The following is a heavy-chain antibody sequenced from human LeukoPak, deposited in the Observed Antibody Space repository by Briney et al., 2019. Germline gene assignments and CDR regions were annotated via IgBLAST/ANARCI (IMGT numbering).Heavy chain of an antibody. CDR2: ISAYNGNT. CDR1: GYTLTSYG. V-gene: IGHV1-18*01. D-gene: IGHD6-19*01. Sequence: ASVKVSCKASGYTLTSYGISWVRQAPGQGLEWMGWISAYNGNTNYAQKFQGRVTMTRDTSISTAYMELSRLRSDDTAVYYCARISSGWSLWGQGTLVTVSS. J-gene: IGHJ4*02. CDR3: ARISSGWSL.